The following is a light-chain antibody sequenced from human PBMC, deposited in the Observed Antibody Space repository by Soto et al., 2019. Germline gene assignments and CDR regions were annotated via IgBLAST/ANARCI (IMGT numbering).Light chain of an antibody. Sequence: EIVLTQSPATLSLSPGERATLSCRASQTISSFLAWYQQKPGQAPRLLIYDTSNRATGVPARFSGSRSGTDFTLNISSLEPEDFAVYYCQQRTNRPLFGQGTKLEIK. CDR2: DTS. V-gene: IGKV3-11*01. J-gene: IGKJ2*01. CDR1: QTISSF. CDR3: QQRTNRPL.